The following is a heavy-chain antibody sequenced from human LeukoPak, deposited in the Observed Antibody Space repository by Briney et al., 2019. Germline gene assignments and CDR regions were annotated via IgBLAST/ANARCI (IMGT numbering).Heavy chain of an antibody. V-gene: IGHV4-39*01. CDR2: IYYSGST. J-gene: IGHJ4*02. Sequence: SETLSLTCTVSGGSISSSSYYWGWIRQPPGEGLEWIVSIYYSGSTYYNPSLKSRVTISVDTSKNQFSLKLSSVTAADTAVYYCARRTPRHALKGYYFDYWGQGTLVTVSS. CDR3: ARRTPRHALKGYYFDY. CDR1: GGSISSSSYY.